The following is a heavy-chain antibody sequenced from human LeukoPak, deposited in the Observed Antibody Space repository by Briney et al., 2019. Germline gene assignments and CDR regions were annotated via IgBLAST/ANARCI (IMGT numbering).Heavy chain of an antibody. CDR2: VYYTGST. Sequence: SETLSLTCSVSGGSVSKYYWSWIRQPPGKGLEWIGYVYYTGSTNYNPSLKSRVTMFEDKSKNQFSLRLYSVTVADTAVYYCARHFAYSSSSYFDYWGRGSLVTVSS. D-gene: IGHD6-6*01. CDR3: ARHFAYSSSSYFDY. CDR1: GGSVSKYY. J-gene: IGHJ4*02. V-gene: IGHV4-59*08.